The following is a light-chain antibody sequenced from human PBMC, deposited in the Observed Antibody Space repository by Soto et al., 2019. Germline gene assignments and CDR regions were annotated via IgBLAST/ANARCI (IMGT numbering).Light chain of an antibody. V-gene: IGKV3-15*01. CDR3: QQYYDYPPLI. CDR2: GAS. J-gene: IGKJ4*01. CDR1: RNINRK. Sequence: EIVMTQSPATLSVSPGERATLSCRASRNINRKLAWYQQKPGQAPRLLISGASTRATGIPSRFSGSWSGTEFTLTISSLQSEDFAVYYCQQYYDYPPLIFGGRTKVEIK.